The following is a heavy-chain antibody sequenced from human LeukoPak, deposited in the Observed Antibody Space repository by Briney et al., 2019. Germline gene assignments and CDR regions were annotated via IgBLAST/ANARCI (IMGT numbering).Heavy chain of an antibody. V-gene: IGHV4-34*01. CDR3: TRWGSWPYDY. D-gene: IGHD6-13*01. J-gene: IGHJ4*02. CDR2: MNHSGGA. Sequence: SETLSLTCAVYGGSISGHSWTWIRQPPGKWLEWIGEMNHSGGANYNPSLESRLTMSVDSSKNQFSLKLSSVSAADTAAYYCTRWGSWPYDYWGQGTLVTVSS. CDR1: GGSISGHS.